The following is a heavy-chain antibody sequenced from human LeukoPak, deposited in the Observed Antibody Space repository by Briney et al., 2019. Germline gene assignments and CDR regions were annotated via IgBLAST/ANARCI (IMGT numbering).Heavy chain of an antibody. V-gene: IGHV4-39*07. D-gene: IGHD3-22*01. CDR2: IYYSGST. CDR3: ARDFGLNDSSGYYDY. J-gene: IGHJ4*02. CDR1: GGSISSSSYY. Sequence: SETLSLTCTVSGGSISSSSYYWGWIRQPPGKGLEWIGSIYYSGSTYYNPSLKSRVTISVDTSKNQFSLKLSSVTAADTAVYYCARDFGLNDSSGYYDYWGQGALVTVSS.